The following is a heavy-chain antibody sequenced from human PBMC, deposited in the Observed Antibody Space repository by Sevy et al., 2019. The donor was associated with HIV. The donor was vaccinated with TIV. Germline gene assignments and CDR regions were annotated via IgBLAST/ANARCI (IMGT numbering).Heavy chain of an antibody. CDR1: GYTFTGYY. Sequence: ASVKVSCKASGYTFTGYYMQWVRQAPGQGLEWMGWINPNSGGTNYAQKFQGRVTMTRDTSISTAYMELSRLRSDDTAVYYCARDTDSSAEWLVLKYYYGMDVWGQGTTVTVSS. D-gene: IGHD6-19*01. V-gene: IGHV1-2*02. J-gene: IGHJ6*02. CDR3: ARDTDSSAEWLVLKYYYGMDV. CDR2: INPNSGGT.